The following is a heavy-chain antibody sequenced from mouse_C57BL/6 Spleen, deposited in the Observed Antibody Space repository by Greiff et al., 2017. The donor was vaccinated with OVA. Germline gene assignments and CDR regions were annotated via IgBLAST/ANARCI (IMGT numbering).Heavy chain of an antibody. Sequence: QVQLQHSGPELVKPGASVKLSCKASGYTFTSYDINWVKQRPGQGLEWIGWIYPKDGSTKYNEKFKGKATLTVDTSSSTAYMELLSRTSEDSAVYFCATYSNYFWFAYWGQGTLVTVSA. J-gene: IGHJ3*01. D-gene: IGHD2-5*01. V-gene: IGHV1-85*01. CDR2: IYPKDGST. CDR1: GYTFTSYD. CDR3: ATYSNYFWFAY.